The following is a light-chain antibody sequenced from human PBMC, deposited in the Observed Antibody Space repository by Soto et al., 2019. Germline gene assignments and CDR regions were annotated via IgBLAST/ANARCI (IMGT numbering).Light chain of an antibody. J-gene: IGLJ3*02. V-gene: IGLV4-69*01. Sequence: QLVLTQSPSASASLGASVKLTCTLSSGHSSYAIAWHQQQPEKGPRYLMKLNSDGSHSKGDGIPDRFSGSSSGAERYLTISSLQSEDEADYYCQTWGTGVWVFGGGTKIPV. CDR1: SGHSSYA. CDR2: LNSDGSH. CDR3: QTWGTGVWV.